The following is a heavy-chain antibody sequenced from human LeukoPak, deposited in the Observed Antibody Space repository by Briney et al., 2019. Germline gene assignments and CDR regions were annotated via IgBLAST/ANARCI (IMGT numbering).Heavy chain of an antibody. V-gene: IGHV1-2*02. CDR1: GYTFTGHY. CDR2: FNPNSGCT. D-gene: IGHD6-13*01. CDR3: AGDGYSRSWFHPPRSWFDP. J-gene: IGHJ5*02. Sequence: ASVKVSCQASGYTFTGHYMHWVGQARGQGLDWMGWFNPNSGCTNYAQKFQARVSMTRHTSIRTAYLELSRLRSNARDGCYFAGDGYSRSWFHPPRSWFDPWGQGTLVTVSS.